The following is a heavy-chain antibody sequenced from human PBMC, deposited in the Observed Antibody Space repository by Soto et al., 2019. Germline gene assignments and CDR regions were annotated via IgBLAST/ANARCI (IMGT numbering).Heavy chain of an antibody. CDR3: ARDLAPYCGGDCNIDY. V-gene: IGHV3-33*01. CDR2: IWYDGSNK. Sequence: PGGSLRLSGAASGFTFSTYCMHWVRQAPGKWREWVAFIWYDGSNKFYAASVKGRFTISRDNPKNTLYLQMNSLRADDTAVYYCARDLAPYCGGDCNIDYWGQGALVTVSS. D-gene: IGHD2-21*02. CDR1: GFTFSTYC. J-gene: IGHJ4*02.